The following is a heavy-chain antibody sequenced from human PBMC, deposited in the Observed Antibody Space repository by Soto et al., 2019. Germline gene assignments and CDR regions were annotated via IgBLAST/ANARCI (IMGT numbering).Heavy chain of an antibody. D-gene: IGHD6-19*01. Sequence: QLQLQESGSGLVKPSQTLSLTCAVSGGSISSGGSSWSWIRQPPGKGLEWIGYIYHSGSTYYNPSLKSRVTIXVXRPXNQFSLKLSSVTAADTAVYYCARAGDSSGPVALGYWGQGTLVTVSS. J-gene: IGHJ4*02. CDR1: GGSISSGGSS. CDR2: IYHSGST. CDR3: ARAGDSSGPVALGY. V-gene: IGHV4-30-2*01.